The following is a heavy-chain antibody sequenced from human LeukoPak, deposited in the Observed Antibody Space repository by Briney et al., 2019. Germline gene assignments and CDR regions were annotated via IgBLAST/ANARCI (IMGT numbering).Heavy chain of an antibody. D-gene: IGHD2-21*02. V-gene: IGHV3-23*01. Sequence: GGSLRLSCAASGFTFSSYAMTWVGQAPGKGLEWFSAISVVGGNTYYADFVKGRFTISRATPKNQLYLQLNSLRAEDTLLYYLGKAGDWTNYFDYWGQGTLVTVSS. CDR3: GKAGDWTNYFDY. CDR2: ISVVGGNT. J-gene: IGHJ4*02. CDR1: GFTFSSYA.